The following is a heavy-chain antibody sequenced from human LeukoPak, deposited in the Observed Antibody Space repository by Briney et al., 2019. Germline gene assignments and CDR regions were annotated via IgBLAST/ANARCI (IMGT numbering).Heavy chain of an antibody. V-gene: IGHV1-46*01. CDR3: ARERDDILTGNRRTPFDY. D-gene: IGHD3-9*01. Sequence: GSSLEGSSNASGYSFTSCYMHWVRQAPGQGLERMGIINPSGGSTSYAQKFQGRVTMTRDTSTSTVYMELSSLRSEDTAVYYCARERDDILTGNRRTPFDYWGQGTLVTVSS. CDR1: GYSFTSCY. J-gene: IGHJ4*02. CDR2: INPSGGST.